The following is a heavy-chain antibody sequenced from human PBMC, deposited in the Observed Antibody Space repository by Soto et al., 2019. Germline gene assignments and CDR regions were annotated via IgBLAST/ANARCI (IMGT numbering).Heavy chain of an antibody. J-gene: IGHJ6*02. D-gene: IGHD3-10*01. CDR2: INPKFGDT. Sequence: QVQLVQSGAEVKEPGDSVRVSCEASGYTFTAYYIHWVRQAPGQGLEWMGWINPKFGDTTYAQDFQGRLTLTRDMSSSTVYMALSRLTSDATAIYYCARNMDYYYGPGSGNGHGVWGQGTTVNVFS. V-gene: IGHV1-2*02. CDR1: GYTFTAYY. CDR3: ARNMDYYYGPGSGNGHGV.